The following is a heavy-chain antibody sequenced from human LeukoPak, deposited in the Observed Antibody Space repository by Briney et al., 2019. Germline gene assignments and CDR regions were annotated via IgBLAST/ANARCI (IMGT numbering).Heavy chain of an antibody. CDR1: GGSISSYY. CDR2: IYYSGST. D-gene: IGHD6-13*01. CDR3: ASLIAAAVDY. V-gene: IGHV4-59*12. Sequence: PSETLSLTCTVSGGSISSYYWSWIRQPPGKGLEWIGYIYYSGSTYYNPSLKSRVTIPVDTSKNQFSLKLSSVTAADTAVYYCASLIAAAVDYWGQGTLVTVSS. J-gene: IGHJ4*02.